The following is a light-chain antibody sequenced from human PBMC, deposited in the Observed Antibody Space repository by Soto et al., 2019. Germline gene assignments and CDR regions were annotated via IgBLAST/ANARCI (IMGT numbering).Light chain of an antibody. J-gene: IGKJ1*01. CDR2: AAS. CDR3: QQSHTFPRT. V-gene: IGKV1-39*01. CDR1: QSIGNY. Sequence: DIQMTQSPSSLSASVGDRVTITCRSSQSIGNYFSWYQQTPGKAPKLLIHAASNLQSGVPSRFTGSGSGTDFPLTLSVLQPENFATYCCQQSHTFPRTFGQGNKVEI.